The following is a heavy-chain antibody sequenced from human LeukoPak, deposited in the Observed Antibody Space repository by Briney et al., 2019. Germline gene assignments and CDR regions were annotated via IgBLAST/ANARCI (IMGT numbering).Heavy chain of an antibody. CDR1: GGSFSGSY. CDR3: ARYVAVAGTIKWFDP. D-gene: IGHD6-19*01. V-gene: IGHV4-34*01. Sequence: SETLSLTCAAYGGSFSGSYWSWIRQPPGKGLEWIGEINHSGGTNYNPSLKSRVTISVDTSKNQCSLKLSSVTAADTAVYYCARYVAVAGTIKWFDPWGQGALVTVSS. CDR2: INHSGGT. J-gene: IGHJ5*02.